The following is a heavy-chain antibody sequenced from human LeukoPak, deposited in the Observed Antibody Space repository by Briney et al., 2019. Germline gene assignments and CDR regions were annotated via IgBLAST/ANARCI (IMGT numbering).Heavy chain of an antibody. V-gene: IGHV1-2*02. CDR2: INPNSGGT. D-gene: IGHD1-26*01. J-gene: IGHJ3*02. CDR1: GYTFTGYY. CDR3: VREWRTEYSGSYGAFDI. Sequence: ASVTVSCKASGYTFTGYYMHWVRQAPGQGLEWMGWINPNSGGTNYAQKFQGRVTMTRDTSISTAYMELSRLRSDDTAVYYCVREWRTEYSGSYGAFDIWGQGTMVTVSS.